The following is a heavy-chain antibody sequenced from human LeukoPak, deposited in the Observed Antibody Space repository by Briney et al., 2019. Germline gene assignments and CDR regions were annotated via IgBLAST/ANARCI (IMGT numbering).Heavy chain of an antibody. J-gene: IGHJ6*03. CDR2: IIPIFGTA. CDR3: ARVVGYYDFWSGLGSYYNYMDV. D-gene: IGHD3-3*01. CDR1: GGTFSSYA. V-gene: IGHV1-69*13. Sequence: SVKVSCKASGGTFSSYAISWVRQAPGQGLEWMGGIIPIFGTANYAQKFQGRVTITAGESTSTAYMELSSLRSEDTAVYYCARVVGYYDFWSGLGSYYNYMDVWGKGTTVTVSS.